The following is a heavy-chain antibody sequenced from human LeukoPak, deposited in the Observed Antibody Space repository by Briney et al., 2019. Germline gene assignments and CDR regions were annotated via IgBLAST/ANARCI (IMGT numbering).Heavy chain of an antibody. CDR2: IDHDGSEQ. D-gene: IGHD3-16*01. V-gene: IGHV3-7*01. CDR3: ARYYDGAGQDDCFDY. Sequence: PGGSLRLSCAASGFTFSSYSMNWVRQAPGKGLEWVANIDHDGSEQYYVDSVKGRFTISRDNAKSSLYLQMSILRAEDTAVYYCARYYDGAGQDDCFDYWGQGTLVTVSS. CDR1: GFTFSSYS. J-gene: IGHJ4*02.